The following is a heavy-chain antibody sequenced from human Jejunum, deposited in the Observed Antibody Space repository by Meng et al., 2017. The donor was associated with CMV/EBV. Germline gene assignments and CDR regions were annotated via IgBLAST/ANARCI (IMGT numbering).Heavy chain of an antibody. CDR3: ARSVGRYNLFDP. CDR1: GFIFSNHW. J-gene: IGHJ5*02. Sequence: SGFIFSNHWVHWVHHAPGKGLVWVSRINGDGASTSYADSVKGRFTISRDNPRNTVYLEMNSVRAEDTAMYYCARSVGRYNLFDPWGQGTLVTVSS. CDR2: INGDGAST. V-gene: IGHV3-74*01.